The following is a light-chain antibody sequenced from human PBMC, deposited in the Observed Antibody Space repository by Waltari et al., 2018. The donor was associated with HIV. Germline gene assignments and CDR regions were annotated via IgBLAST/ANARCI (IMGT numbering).Light chain of an antibody. CDR2: EVN. V-gene: IGLV2-8*01. J-gene: IGLJ1*01. CDR3: SSYAGTRYV. Sequence: QSALTQPPSASGSPGQSVTISCTGTSSDGAGYNYVSWYQQHPGKAPKLIIYEVNKRPSGVPDRFSGSKSGNTASLTVSGLQAEDEADYYCSSYAGTRYVFGTGTKVTVL. CDR1: SSDGAGYNY.